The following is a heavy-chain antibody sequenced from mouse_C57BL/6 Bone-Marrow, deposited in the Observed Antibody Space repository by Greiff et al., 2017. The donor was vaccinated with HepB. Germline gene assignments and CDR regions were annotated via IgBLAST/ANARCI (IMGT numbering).Heavy chain of an antibody. CDR3: ARAYSSYGGFAY. CDR2: INPGSGGT. J-gene: IGHJ3*01. Sequence: VQLQQSGAELVRPGTSVKVSCKASGYAFTNYLIEWVKQRPGQGLEWIGVINPGSGGTNYNEKFKGKATLTADKSSSTAYMQLISLTSEDSAVYYCARAYSSYGGFAYWGQGTLVTVSA. D-gene: IGHD2-5*01. V-gene: IGHV1-54*01. CDR1: GYAFTNYL.